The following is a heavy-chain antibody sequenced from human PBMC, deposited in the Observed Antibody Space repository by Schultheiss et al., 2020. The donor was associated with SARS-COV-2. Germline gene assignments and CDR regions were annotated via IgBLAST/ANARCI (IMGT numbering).Heavy chain of an antibody. J-gene: IGHJ4*02. D-gene: IGHD4-17*01. CDR1: GYTFTSYA. CDR3: ARDLVTTGALFDY. CDR2: SNAGNGNT. V-gene: IGHV1-3*02. Sequence: AKVSCKASGYTFTSYAMHWVRQAPGQRLEWMGWSNAGNGNTKYSQEFQGRVTITRDTSASTAYMELRSLRSDDTAVYYCARDLVTTGALFDYWGQGTLVTVSS.